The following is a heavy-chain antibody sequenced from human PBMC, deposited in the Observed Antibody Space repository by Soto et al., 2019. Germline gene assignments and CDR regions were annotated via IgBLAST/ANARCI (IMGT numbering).Heavy chain of an antibody. D-gene: IGHD2-15*01. CDR1: GYSLATYW. CDR2: IDPSDSYI. V-gene: IGHV5-10-1*01. J-gene: IGHJ6*02. Sequence: PGESLKIPCKSSGYSLATYWITWVRQMPGKGLEWMGRIDPSDSYINYSPSFQGRVTISADKSLNTAYLQWSSLEASDTAMYYCARLGDCSGGSCFSRYYYHGMDVWGQGTTVTVSS. CDR3: ARLGDCSGGSCFSRYYYHGMDV.